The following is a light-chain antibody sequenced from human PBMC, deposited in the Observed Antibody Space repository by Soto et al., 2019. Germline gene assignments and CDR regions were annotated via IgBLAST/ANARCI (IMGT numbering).Light chain of an antibody. CDR2: DVS. CDR3: CSYAGSYKGYV. CDR1: SSDVGGYHY. V-gene: IGLV2-11*01. J-gene: IGLJ1*01. Sequence: QSALTHPRSVSGSPGQSVTISCTGTSSDVGGYHYVSWYQQHPGKAPKLMIYDVSKRPSGVPDRFSGSKSGNTASLTISGLQAEDEADYYCCSYAGSYKGYVFGTGTKLTVL.